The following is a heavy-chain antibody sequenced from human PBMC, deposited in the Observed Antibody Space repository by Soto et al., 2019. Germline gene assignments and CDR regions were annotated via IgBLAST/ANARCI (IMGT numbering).Heavy chain of an antibody. J-gene: IGHJ6*03. Sequence: QVQLQESGPGLVKPSETLSLSCSVSGGSISGHYWSWVRQTPGKGLEWIGYMYYSGSTNYNPSLKSRVTISVGTSTNHFSLRLTSVTAADTAVYYCARGPYYDLIWNYYYMDVWGKGTTVTVSS. CDR2: MYYSGST. CDR1: GGSISGHY. CDR3: ARGPYYDLIWNYYYMDV. V-gene: IGHV4-59*08. D-gene: IGHD3-16*01.